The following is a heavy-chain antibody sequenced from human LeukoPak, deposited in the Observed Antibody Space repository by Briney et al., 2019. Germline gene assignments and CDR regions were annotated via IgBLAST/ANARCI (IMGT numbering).Heavy chain of an antibody. CDR1: GYTFSNYA. CDR3: AKWGDYDILTGYYDSDY. V-gene: IGHV3-23*01. Sequence: GASLRLSCAASGYTFSNYAMSWVRQAPGKGVEGVSAVSGRDDSTYYADSVKGRFTISRDNSKNTLYLQMNSLRAEDTAVYYCAKWGDYDILTGYYDSDYWGQGTLVTVSS. CDR2: VSGRDDST. J-gene: IGHJ4*02. D-gene: IGHD3-9*01.